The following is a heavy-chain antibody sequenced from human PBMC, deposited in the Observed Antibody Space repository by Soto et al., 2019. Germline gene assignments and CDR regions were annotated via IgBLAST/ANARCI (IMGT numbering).Heavy chain of an antibody. Sequence: ILSLTCAVYGGSFSGYYWSWIRQPPGKGLEWIGEINHSGSTNYNPSLKSRVTISVDTSKNQFSLKLSSVTAADTAVYYCARGGGYDYVWGSYRGLNWFDPWRQGTLVTVSS. D-gene: IGHD3-16*02. J-gene: IGHJ5*02. CDR3: ARGGGYDYVWGSYRGLNWFDP. CDR2: INHSGST. CDR1: GGSFSGYY. V-gene: IGHV4-34*01.